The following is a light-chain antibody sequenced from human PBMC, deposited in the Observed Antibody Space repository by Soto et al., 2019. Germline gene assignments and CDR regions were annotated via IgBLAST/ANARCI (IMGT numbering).Light chain of an antibody. CDR3: QQRSNWPPT. V-gene: IGKV3-11*01. CDR2: DAS. J-gene: IGKJ3*01. Sequence: EVVLTQSPATLSLSPGDRATLSCRASQSVSRYLAWYQQRPGQAPRLLIYDASDRATGIPARFSGSGSGTDFTLTISSLEPEDFAVYFCQQRSNWPPTFGPGTKVDIK. CDR1: QSVSRY.